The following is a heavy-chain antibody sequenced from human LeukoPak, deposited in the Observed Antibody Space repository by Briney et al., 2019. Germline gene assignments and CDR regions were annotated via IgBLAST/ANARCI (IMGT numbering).Heavy chain of an antibody. Sequence: PGGSLRLSCAASGFTFSSYAMSWVRQAPGKGLEWVSAISGSGGSTYYADSVKGRFTISRDNSKNTLYLQMNSLRAEDTAVYYCARVQRDGYNRGFDYWGQGTLVTVSS. CDR3: ARVQRDGYNRGFDY. CDR1: GFTFSSYA. CDR2: ISGSGGST. V-gene: IGHV3-23*01. J-gene: IGHJ4*02. D-gene: IGHD5-24*01.